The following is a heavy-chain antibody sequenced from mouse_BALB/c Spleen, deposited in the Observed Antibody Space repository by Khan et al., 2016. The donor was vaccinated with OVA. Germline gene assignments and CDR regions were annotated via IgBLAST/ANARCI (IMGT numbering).Heavy chain of an antibody. Sequence: EVELVESGPGLVKPSQSLSLTCKVTGYSITSEFAWNWIRQFPGNKLEWRGYISYSGNPRYNPSLKSLISITLDTSRNQFFLQLNSVTTEDTATYYWARKDYYDYDPFPYWGQGTLVTVSA. V-gene: IGHV3-2*02. CDR1: GYSITSEFA. D-gene: IGHD2-4*01. J-gene: IGHJ3*01. CDR2: ISYSGNP. CDR3: ARKDYYDYDPFPY.